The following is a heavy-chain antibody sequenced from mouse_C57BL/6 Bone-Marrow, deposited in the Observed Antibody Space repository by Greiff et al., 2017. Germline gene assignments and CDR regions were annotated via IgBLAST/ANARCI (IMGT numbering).Heavy chain of an antibody. Sequence: QVQLQQPGPELVKPGASVKLSCKASGYTFTSYWMHWVKQRPGQGLEWLGNIYPSNGGTNYNEKFKSKATLTVDTSSSTAYMQHSSLTSEDSAVYYCSRKDSSSYGFAYWGQGALVTVAA. J-gene: IGHJ3*01. CDR2: IYPSNGGT. V-gene: IGHV1-53*01. CDR1: GYTFTSYW. D-gene: IGHD1-1*01. CDR3: SRKDSSSYGFAY.